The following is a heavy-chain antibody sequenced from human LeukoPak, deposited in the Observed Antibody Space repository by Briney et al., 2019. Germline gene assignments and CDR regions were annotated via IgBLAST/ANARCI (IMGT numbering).Heavy chain of an antibody. CDR1: GITFSHYS. CDR2: ITVGGHT. D-gene: IGHD3-10*01. J-gene: IGHJ4*02. Sequence: GGSLRLSCAASGITFSHYSMSWVRHGPGKGLEWVAGITVGGHTYYADSVKGRFTISRDNSKNTLYLQMNSLRAEDTAVYYCAKELLWFGEFDYWGQGTLVTVSS. V-gene: IGHV3-23*01. CDR3: AKELLWFGEFDY.